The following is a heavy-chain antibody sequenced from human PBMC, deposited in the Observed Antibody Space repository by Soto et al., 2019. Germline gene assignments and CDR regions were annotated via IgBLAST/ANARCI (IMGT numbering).Heavy chain of an antibody. D-gene: IGHD5-12*01. V-gene: IGHV4-59*12. CDR3: ARDSGYSGYDLDAFDI. Sequence: SETLSLTCSVSAGSISSYYCSWFRQPPQKGLEWIGEIYHSGSTNYNPSLKSRVTISVDKSKNQFSLKLSSVTAADTAVYYCARDSGYSGYDLDAFDIWGQGTMVTVSS. J-gene: IGHJ3*02. CDR1: AGSISSYY. CDR2: IYHSGST.